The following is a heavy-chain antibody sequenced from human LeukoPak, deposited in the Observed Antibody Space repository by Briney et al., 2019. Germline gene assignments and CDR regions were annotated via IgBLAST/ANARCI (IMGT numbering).Heavy chain of an antibody. D-gene: IGHD3-22*01. CDR1: GFTFSSYG. V-gene: IGHV3-30*18. CDR3: AKRAHRNYYDSSSPFDY. CDR2: ISYDGSNK. J-gene: IGHJ4*02. Sequence: PGRSLRLSCAASGFTFSSYGMHWVRQAPGKGLEWVAVISYDGSNKYYADSVKGRFTISRDNSKNTLYLQMNSLRAEDTAVYYCAKRAHRNYYDSSSPFDYWGQGTLVTVSS.